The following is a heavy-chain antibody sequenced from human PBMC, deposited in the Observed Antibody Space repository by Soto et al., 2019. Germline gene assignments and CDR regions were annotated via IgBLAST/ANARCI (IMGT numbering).Heavy chain of an antibody. V-gene: IGHV3-23*01. J-gene: IGHJ6*02. Sequence: GGSLRLSCAASGFTFSSYAMSWVRQAPGKGLEWVSAISGSGGSTYYADSVKGRFTISRDNSKNTLYLQMNSLRAEDTAVYYCAKSPLWFGDNYYYGMDVWGQGTTVTVS. CDR3: AKSPLWFGDNYYYGMDV. CDR1: GFTFSSYA. CDR2: ISGSGGST. D-gene: IGHD3-10*01.